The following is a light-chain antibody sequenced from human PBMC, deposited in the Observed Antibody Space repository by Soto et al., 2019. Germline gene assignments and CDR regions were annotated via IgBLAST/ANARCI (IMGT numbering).Light chain of an antibody. J-gene: IGLJ2*01. CDR3: GADHGSGSNFVMV. Sequence: QPVLTQPPSASASLGASVTLTCTPSSGYSHYKVDWYQQRPGKGPRFVMRVGTGGIVGSKGDGIPDRFSVLGSGLNRYLTIKNIQEEDESDYHCGADHGSGSNFVMVFGGGTKLTVL. CDR2: VGTGGIVG. V-gene: IGLV9-49*01. CDR1: SGYSHYK.